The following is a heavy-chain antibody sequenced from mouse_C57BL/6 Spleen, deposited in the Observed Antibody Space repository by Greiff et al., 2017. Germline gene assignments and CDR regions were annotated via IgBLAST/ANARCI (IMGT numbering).Heavy chain of an antibody. CDR1: GYTFTSYW. D-gene: IGHD1-1*02. CDR2: IDPSDSET. J-gene: IGHJ2*01. CDR3: AKGPLWGYLDY. Sequence: QVQLKQPGAELVRPGSSVKLSCKASGYTFTSYWMHWVKQRPIQGLEWIGNIDPSDSETHYNQKFKDKATLTVDKSSSTAYMQLSSLTSEDSAVYYGAKGPLWGYLDYWGQGTTLTVSS. V-gene: IGHV1-52*01.